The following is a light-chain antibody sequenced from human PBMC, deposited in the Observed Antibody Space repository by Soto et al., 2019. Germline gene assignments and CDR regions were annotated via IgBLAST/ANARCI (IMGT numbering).Light chain of an antibody. J-gene: IGKJ4*01. CDR1: QDISNY. V-gene: IGKV1-33*01. CDR2: DAS. Sequence: DIQLTQSPSSLSASVGDRVTITCQASQDISNYLNWYQQKPGKAPKFLIYDASNLETGVPPRFSGSGSGTDFTLTISSLQPEDFATYYCQQYENIPTFGGGTRVEIK. CDR3: QQYENIPT.